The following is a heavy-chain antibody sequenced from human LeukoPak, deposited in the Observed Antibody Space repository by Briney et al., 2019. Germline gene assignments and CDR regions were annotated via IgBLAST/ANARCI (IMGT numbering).Heavy chain of an antibody. J-gene: IGHJ4*02. V-gene: IGHV1-69*04. CDR3: ARDPSDYYDSSGYYLKY. D-gene: IGHD3-22*01. CDR1: GGTFSSYA. CDR2: IIPIPGIA. Sequence: SVNVSCKASGGTFSSYAISWVRQAPGQGLVWMGRIIPIPGIANFAQKYQGRVTITADKSTSTAYMELSSLRSEDTAVYYCARDPSDYYDSSGYYLKYWGQGTLVTVSS.